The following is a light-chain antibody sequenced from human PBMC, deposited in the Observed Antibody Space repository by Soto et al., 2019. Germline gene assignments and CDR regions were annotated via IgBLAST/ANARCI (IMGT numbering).Light chain of an antibody. Sequence: QSALTQPASVSWSPGQSITISCTGSSSDIGGYHYVSWYQQHPGKAPKLMIYEVSSRPSGVSNRFSDSKSGNTASLTISGLQAEDEADYYCSSYTSSSTYVIFGGGTKVTVL. CDR1: SSDIGGYHY. J-gene: IGLJ2*01. CDR2: EVS. V-gene: IGLV2-14*01. CDR3: SSYTSSSTYVI.